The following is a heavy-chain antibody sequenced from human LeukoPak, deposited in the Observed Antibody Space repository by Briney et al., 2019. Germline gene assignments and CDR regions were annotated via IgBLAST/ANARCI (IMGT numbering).Heavy chain of an antibody. D-gene: IGHD2-2*01. CDR1: GYTFTSYG. J-gene: IGHJ6*02. CDR3: AREGVVVVPAAMFSYYYYGMDV. Sequence: ASVKVSCKASGYTFTSYGISWVRQAPGQGLEWMGWISAYNGNTNYAQKLQGRVTMITDTSTSTAYMELRSLRSDDTAVYYCAREGVVVVPAAMFSYYYYGMDVWGQGTTVTVSS. CDR2: ISAYNGNT. V-gene: IGHV1-18*01.